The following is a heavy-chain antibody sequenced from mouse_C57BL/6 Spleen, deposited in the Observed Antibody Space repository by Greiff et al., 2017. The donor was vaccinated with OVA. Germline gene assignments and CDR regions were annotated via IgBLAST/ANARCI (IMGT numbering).Heavy chain of an antibody. D-gene: IGHD2-2*01. CDR2: INPGNGST. Sequence: QVQLTQPGAGLVKPGASVKLSCTASGYTFTSYWMHWVKQRPGQGLEWIGYINPGNGSTNYDDKFTGKATLTVDKSSSTAYMQLSSLTSEESAVYYGARTWGDGNDPFDYWGQGTTLTVSS. CDR1: GYTFTSYW. CDR3: ARTWGDGNDPFDY. J-gene: IGHJ2*01. V-gene: IGHV1-53*01.